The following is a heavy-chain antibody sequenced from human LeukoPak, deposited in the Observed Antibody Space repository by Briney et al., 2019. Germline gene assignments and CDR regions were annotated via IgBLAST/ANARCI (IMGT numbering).Heavy chain of an antibody. CDR3: ATRANYYYGMDV. Sequence: ASVKVSCKVSGYTLTELSMHWVRQAPGKGPEWMGGFDPEDGETIYAQKFQGRVTMTEDTSTDTAYMELSSLRSEDTAVYYCATRANYYYGMDVWGQGTTVTVSS. CDR1: GYTLTELS. CDR2: FDPEDGET. D-gene: IGHD1-26*01. V-gene: IGHV1-24*01. J-gene: IGHJ6*02.